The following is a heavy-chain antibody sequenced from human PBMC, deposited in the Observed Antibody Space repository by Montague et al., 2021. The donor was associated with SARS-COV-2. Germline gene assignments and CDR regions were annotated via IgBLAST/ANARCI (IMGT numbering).Heavy chain of an antibody. CDR1: GTSLSGYY. CDR2: INHGGST. CDR3: ARLRDGVVPSPILGVGPYYSYYYMDV. Sequence: SETLSLTRAVHGTSLSGYYWNWIRQPPGKGLEWIGEINHGGSTKYSPSLKSRLTISADTSKNQFSLKLTSVAAADTAVYYCARLRDGVVPSPILGVGPYYSYYYMDVWGRGTTVTVSS. J-gene: IGHJ6*03. D-gene: IGHD3-3*01. V-gene: IGHV4-34*01.